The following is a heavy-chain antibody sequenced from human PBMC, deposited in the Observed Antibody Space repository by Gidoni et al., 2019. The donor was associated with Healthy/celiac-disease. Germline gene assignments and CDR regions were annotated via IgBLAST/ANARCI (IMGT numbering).Heavy chain of an antibody. CDR3: AREAGTMLGWFDP. Sequence: QVQLQESGPGLVTPSETLSLTCPVSGGSISSYYWSWIRQPPGKGLEWIGYIYYSGSTTDNPSLKSRVTISVDTSKNQFSLKLSSVTAADTAVYYCAREAGTMLGWFDPWGQGTLVTVSS. CDR2: IYYSGST. CDR1: GGSISSYY. J-gene: IGHJ5*02. V-gene: IGHV4-59*01. D-gene: IGHD3-10*02.